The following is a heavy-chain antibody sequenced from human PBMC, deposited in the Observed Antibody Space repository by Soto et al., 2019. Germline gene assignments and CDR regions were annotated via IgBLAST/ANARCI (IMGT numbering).Heavy chain of an antibody. V-gene: IGHV3-7*03. CDR3: ARAEDYDFWSGPPKYFDN. J-gene: IGHJ4*02. Sequence: GGSLRLSCAASGFTFRSYWMTWVRQAPGKGPEWVANIKPDGSEKQYVDSVKGRFAVSRDNAKKSLDLQMNSLRVEDTAVYYCARAEDYDFWSGPPKYFDNWGQGTQVTVSS. CDR1: GFTFRSYW. CDR2: IKPDGSEK. D-gene: IGHD3-3*01.